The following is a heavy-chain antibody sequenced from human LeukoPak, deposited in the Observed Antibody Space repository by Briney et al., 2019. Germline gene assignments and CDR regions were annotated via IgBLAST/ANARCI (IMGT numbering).Heavy chain of an antibody. CDR2: ISAYNGNT. J-gene: IGHJ4*02. CDR1: GYTFTSYG. CDR3: AREGRYSSGWYLGYYFDY. V-gene: IGHV1-18*01. Sequence: ASVKVSCKASGYTFTSYGISWVRQAPGRGLEWMRWISAYNGNTNYAQKLQGRVTMTTDTSTSTAYMELRSLRSDDTAVYYRAREGRYSSGWYLGYYFDYWGQGTLVTVSS. D-gene: IGHD6-19*01.